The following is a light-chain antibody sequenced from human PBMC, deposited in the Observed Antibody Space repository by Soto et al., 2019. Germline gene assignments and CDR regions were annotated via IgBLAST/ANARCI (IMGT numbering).Light chain of an antibody. V-gene: IGKV1-39*01. CDR2: DAS. CDR3: QQSYGAPIT. Sequence: DIPMTQSPSSLSASVGDRVTITCRASQTISSYLNWYQQKPWKAPKLLIYDASSLQSGVPSRFSGSGSGTDFTLTVSSLQPEDFATYYCQQSYGAPITFGLGTRLEI. CDR1: QTISSY. J-gene: IGKJ5*01.